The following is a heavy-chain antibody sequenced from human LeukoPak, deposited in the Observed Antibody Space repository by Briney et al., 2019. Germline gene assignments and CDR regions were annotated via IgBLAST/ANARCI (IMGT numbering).Heavy chain of an antibody. CDR3: ARGATCGGGDS. D-gene: IGHD4-23*01. V-gene: IGHV3-7*01. Sequence: GGSLRLSCAASGFTFSTYWMSWVRQAPGKGLEWVAIIKQDGSEKKYVASVKGRFTISRDNAKNSLYLQMNNLRAEDTAVYYCARGATCGGGDSWGQGTLVTVSS. J-gene: IGHJ4*02. CDR2: IKQDGSEK. CDR1: GFTFSTYW.